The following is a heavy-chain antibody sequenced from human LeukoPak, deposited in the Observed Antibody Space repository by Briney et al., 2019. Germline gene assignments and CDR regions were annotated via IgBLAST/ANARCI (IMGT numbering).Heavy chain of an antibody. J-gene: IGHJ4*02. Sequence: SVKVSCKASGGTFSSYAISWVRQAPEQGLEWMGGIIPIFGTANYAQKFQGRVTITTDESTSTAYMELSSLRSEDTAVYYCARVGGAARSYFDYWGQGTLVTVSS. D-gene: IGHD6-6*01. CDR1: GGTFSSYA. CDR2: IIPIFGTA. V-gene: IGHV1-69*05. CDR3: ARVGGAARSYFDY.